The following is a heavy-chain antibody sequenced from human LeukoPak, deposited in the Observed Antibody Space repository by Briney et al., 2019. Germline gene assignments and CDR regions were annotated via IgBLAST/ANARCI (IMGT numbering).Heavy chain of an antibody. Sequence: GGSLRPSCAASGFTVSSNYMSWVRQAPGKGLEWVSVIYSGGSTYYADSVKGRFTISRDNSKNTLYLQMNSLRAEDTAVYYCARYYDILTGYPFFDYWGQGTLVTVSS. J-gene: IGHJ4*02. CDR3: ARYYDILTGYPFFDY. CDR1: GFTVSSNY. D-gene: IGHD3-9*01. V-gene: IGHV3-66*01. CDR2: IYSGGST.